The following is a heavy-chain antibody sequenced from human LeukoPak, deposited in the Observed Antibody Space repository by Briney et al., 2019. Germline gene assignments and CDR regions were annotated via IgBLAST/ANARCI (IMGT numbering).Heavy chain of an antibody. D-gene: IGHD6-19*01. V-gene: IGHV4-4*07. CDR2: IHSSGTT. CDR3: ARSLSSGWFPFDY. CDR1: GVSMNYYF. Sequence: SQTLSLTCTVSGVSMNYYFWNWIRQPAGEGLQWIGRIHSSGTTNYNPSLKSRVTMSVDTSKNQFSLKQNSVTAADTAVYYCARSLSSGWFPFDYWGQGTLVTVSS. J-gene: IGHJ4*02.